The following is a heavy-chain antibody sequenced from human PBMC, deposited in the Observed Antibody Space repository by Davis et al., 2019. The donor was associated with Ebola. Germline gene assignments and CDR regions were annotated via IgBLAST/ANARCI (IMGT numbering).Heavy chain of an antibody. CDR1: GYTFTSYG. Sequence: ASVKVSCKASGYTFTSYGISWVRQAPGQGLEWMGWISAYNGNTNYAQKLQGRVTMTTDTSTSTAYMELRSLRSDDTAVYYCARDRKPVENSRLRPYYFDYWGQGTLVTVSS. CDR2: ISAYNGNT. D-gene: IGHD1-14*01. CDR3: ARDRKPVENSRLRPYYFDY. J-gene: IGHJ4*02. V-gene: IGHV1-18*01.